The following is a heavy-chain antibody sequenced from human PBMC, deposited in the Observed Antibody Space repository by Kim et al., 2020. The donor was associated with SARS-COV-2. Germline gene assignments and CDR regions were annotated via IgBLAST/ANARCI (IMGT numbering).Heavy chain of an antibody. V-gene: IGHV3-13*01. CDR2: T. Sequence: TYYPGSVKGRFTISRENAKNSLYLQMNSLGAGDTAVYYCARGGAAARLDYWGQGTLVTVSS. CDR3: ARGGAAARLDY. D-gene: IGHD6-13*01. J-gene: IGHJ4*02.